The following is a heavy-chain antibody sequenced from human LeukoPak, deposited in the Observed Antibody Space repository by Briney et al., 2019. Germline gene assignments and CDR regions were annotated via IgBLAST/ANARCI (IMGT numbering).Heavy chain of an antibody. CDR3: ASRAVRSGDDFRAFDI. D-gene: IGHD5-12*01. Sequence: PGGSLRLSCAASGFKFSDHYIDWVRQAPGKGLEWVGRSRNKASSYTTEYAASVEGRFTISRDVSESSLYLQMNSLRTEDTAVYFCASRAVRSGDDFRAFDIWSQGTMVIVSS. CDR1: GFKFSDHY. V-gene: IGHV3-72*01. J-gene: IGHJ3*02. CDR2: SRNKASSYTT.